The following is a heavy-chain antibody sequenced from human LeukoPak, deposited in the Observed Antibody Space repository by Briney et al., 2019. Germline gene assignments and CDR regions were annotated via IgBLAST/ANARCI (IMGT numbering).Heavy chain of an antibody. J-gene: IGHJ6*02. V-gene: IGHV3-23*03. CDR2: TYTGGNS. CDR3: ARDKLEPGYSMDV. Sequence: GGSLRLSCAASGFTFSSYAMSWVRQAPGKGLEWVSVTYTGGNSYYADSVKGRFTISRDNSKNTLYLQMNSLRAEDTAIYYCARDKLEPGYSMDVWGQGTTVTVSS. CDR1: GFTFSSYA. D-gene: IGHD1-1*01.